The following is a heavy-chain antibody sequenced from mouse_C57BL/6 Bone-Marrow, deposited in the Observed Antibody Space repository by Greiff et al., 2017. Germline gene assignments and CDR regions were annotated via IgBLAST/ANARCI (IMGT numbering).Heavy chain of an antibody. CDR3: ARGPITTVVSDWYFDV. D-gene: IGHD1-1*01. Sequence: GAIDPSDSYTNYNQKFKGKATLTVDTSSSTAYMPLSSLTSEDSAVYYCARGPITTVVSDWYFDVWGTGTTVTVSA. CDR2: IDPSDSYT. V-gene: IGHV1-50*01. J-gene: IGHJ1*03.